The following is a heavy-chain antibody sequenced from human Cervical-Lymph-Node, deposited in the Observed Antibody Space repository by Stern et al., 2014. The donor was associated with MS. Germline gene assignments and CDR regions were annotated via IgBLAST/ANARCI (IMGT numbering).Heavy chain of an antibody. CDR3: ARDNFARLRFDY. CDR2: ISSSSSYI. J-gene: IGHJ4*02. CDR1: GFTFSSYS. D-gene: IGHD5-12*01. V-gene: IGHV3-21*01. Sequence: VQLVQSGGGLVKPGGSLRLSCAASGFTFSSYSMNWVRQAPGKGLEWVSSISSSSSYIYYADSVKGRFTISRDNAKNSLYLQMNSLRAEDTAVYYCARDNFARLRFDYWGQGTLVTVSS.